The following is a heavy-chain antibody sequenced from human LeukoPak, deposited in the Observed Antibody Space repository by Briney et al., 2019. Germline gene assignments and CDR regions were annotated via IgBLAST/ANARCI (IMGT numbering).Heavy chain of an antibody. J-gene: IGHJ6*02. CDR3: AGTLVGTMVRERLYFYGMDV. V-gene: IGHV1-2*02. CDR2: INPKSGGT. Sequence: GASVKVSCKASGYTFTGYYMHWVRQAPGQGLEWMGWINPKSGGTNSAQKFQGRVTMTWDTSISTAYMELSRLTSDDTAVYYCAGTLVGTMVRERLYFYGMDVWGQGTTVTVSS. D-gene: IGHD3-10*01. CDR1: GYTFTGYY.